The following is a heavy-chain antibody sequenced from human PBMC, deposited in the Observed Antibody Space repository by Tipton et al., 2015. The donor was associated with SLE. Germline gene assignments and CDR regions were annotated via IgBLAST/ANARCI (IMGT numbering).Heavy chain of an antibody. V-gene: IGHV4-39*07. D-gene: IGHD6-13*01. CDR2: IYYSGST. CDR3: ARHGAAAATDY. Sequence: TLSLTCTVSGGSISSSSYYWGWIRQPPGKGLEWIGSIYYSGSTYYNPPLQSRVTISVDTSKNQFSLKLSSVTAADTAVYYCARHGAAAATDYWGQGTLVTVSS. CDR1: GGSISSSSYY. J-gene: IGHJ4*02.